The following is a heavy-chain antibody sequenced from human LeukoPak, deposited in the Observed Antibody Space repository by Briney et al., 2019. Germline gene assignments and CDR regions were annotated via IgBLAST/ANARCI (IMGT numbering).Heavy chain of an antibody. D-gene: IGHD2-21*02. Sequence: GGSLRLSCAASGFTFDDYAMHWVRQAPGKGLEWVSGISWNSGSIGYADSVKGRFTISRDNAKNSLYLQMNSLRPEDTALYHCAKEVDCPSDCLFFHSWGQGTLVTVSS. CDR1: GFTFDDYA. CDR3: AKEVDCPSDCLFFHS. CDR2: ISWNSGSI. V-gene: IGHV3-9*01. J-gene: IGHJ4*02.